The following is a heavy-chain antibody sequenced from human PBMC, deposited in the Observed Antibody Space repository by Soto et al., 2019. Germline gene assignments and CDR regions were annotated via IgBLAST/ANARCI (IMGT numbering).Heavy chain of an antibody. CDR2: VYVGGAT. CDR3: AKQTISYTWDV. J-gene: IGHJ6*02. V-gene: IGHV4-4*02. Sequence: QVLLQESGPGLVKPSGTLSLTCAVSGGSLSGHHWWSWVRQSPGQGLEWIGEVYVGGATNYNPSLKSRVTISTDQSQNQLSLRVTSATAADTAVYYCAKQTISYTWDVWGQGTTVIVSS. CDR1: GGSLSGHHW. D-gene: IGHD3-3*01.